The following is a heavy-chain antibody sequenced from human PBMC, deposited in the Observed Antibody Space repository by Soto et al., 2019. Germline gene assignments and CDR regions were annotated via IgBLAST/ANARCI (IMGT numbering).Heavy chain of an antibody. D-gene: IGHD1-26*01. Sequence: SEKVSCKASGYTFTGYYVHWVRQAPGQGLEWMGWINPNSGDTYLAQRFQGRVTMNRDTSIGTAYMELRGLTSDDTAEYYCAKGGAIVAAGTRVYLYNAMDVWGQGTTVTVSS. CDR3: AKGGAIVAAGTRVYLYNAMDV. CDR2: INPNSGDT. J-gene: IGHJ6*02. CDR1: GYTFTGYY. V-gene: IGHV1-2*02.